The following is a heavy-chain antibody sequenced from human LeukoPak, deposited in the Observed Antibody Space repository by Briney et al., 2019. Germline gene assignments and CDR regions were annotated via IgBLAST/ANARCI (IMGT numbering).Heavy chain of an antibody. J-gene: IGHJ4*02. CDR1: GFSFSSYG. Sequence: GGSLRLSCAASGFSFSSYGMHWVRQAPGKGLEWVGRIKSKTDGGTTDYAAPVKGRFTISRDDSKNTLYLQMNSLKTEDTAVYYCTTTVLTVTTLDYWGQGTLVTVSS. CDR3: TTTVLTVTTLDY. V-gene: IGHV3-15*01. CDR2: IKSKTDGGTT. D-gene: IGHD4-17*01.